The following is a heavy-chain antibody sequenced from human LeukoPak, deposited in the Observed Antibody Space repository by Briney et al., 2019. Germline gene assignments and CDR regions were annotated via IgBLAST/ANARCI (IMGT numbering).Heavy chain of an antibody. Sequence: PGGSLRLSCAASGFTFSSYSMNWVRQAPGKGLEWVSSISSSSSYIYYADSVKGRFTISRDNAKNSLYLQMNSLRAGDTAVYYCARDTSRITMVRGAHTPFDYWGQGTLVTVSS. D-gene: IGHD3-10*01. CDR2: ISSSSSYI. CDR3: ARDTSRITMVRGAHTPFDY. J-gene: IGHJ4*02. V-gene: IGHV3-21*01. CDR1: GFTFSSYS.